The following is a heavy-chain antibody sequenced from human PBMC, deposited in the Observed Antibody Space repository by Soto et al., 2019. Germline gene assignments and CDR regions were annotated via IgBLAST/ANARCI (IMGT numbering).Heavy chain of an antibody. CDR2: ISYDGSNK. V-gene: IGHV3-30-3*01. CDR1: GFIFSGYA. Sequence: QVQLVESGGGVVQPGRSLRRSCAASGFIFSGYAMHWVRQAPGKGLEWVALISYDGSNKYYADSVKGRFTISRDSSKNTMYLQMNSLRPEDTAVFFCARGSGGYSYYGVDAWGQGTTVTVSS. J-gene: IGHJ6*02. CDR3: ARGSGGYSYYGVDA. D-gene: IGHD3-16*01.